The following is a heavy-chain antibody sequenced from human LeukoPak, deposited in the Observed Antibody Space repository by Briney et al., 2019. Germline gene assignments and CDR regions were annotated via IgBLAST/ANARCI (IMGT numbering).Heavy chain of an antibody. J-gene: IGHJ6*04. D-gene: IGHD3-9*01. CDR3: ARDLRYFDWSPPSPPRGYYGMDV. V-gene: IGHV1-18*04. CDR2: ISVYNGKI. CDR1: GYTFTSHG. Sequence: GASVKVSCKASGYTFTSHGISWVRQAPGQGLEWMGWISVYNGKIRYAEKFQGRVTMTTDTSTSEAYMELRSLTSDDTAVYYCARDLRYFDWSPPSPPRGYYGMDVWGTGTTVTVSS.